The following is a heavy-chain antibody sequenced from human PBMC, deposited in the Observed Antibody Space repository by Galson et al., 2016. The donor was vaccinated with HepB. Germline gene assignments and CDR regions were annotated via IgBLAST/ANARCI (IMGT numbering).Heavy chain of an antibody. CDR1: GGSISSSNFY. J-gene: IGHJ4*02. CDR2: IYYSGST. Sequence: SETLSLTCTVSGGSISSSNFYWGWIRQSPGKGLEWIGSIYYSGSTFYNPSLKSRVTISVDTSKNQFSLKLNSVTAADTAVYYCSSDSSGYYHLDDWGQGTLVTVSS. CDR3: SSDSSGYYHLDD. D-gene: IGHD3-22*01. V-gene: IGHV4-39*01.